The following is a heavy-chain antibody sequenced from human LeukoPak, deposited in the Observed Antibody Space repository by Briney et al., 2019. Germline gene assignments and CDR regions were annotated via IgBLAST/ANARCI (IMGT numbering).Heavy chain of an antibody. Sequence: NPGGSLRLSCAASGFTFSDYYMSWIRQAPGKGLEWVPYISSSGSTIYYADSVKGRFTISRDNAKNSLYLQMNSLRAEDTAVYYCASAAAETIYYYYYMDVWGKGTTVTISS. CDR2: ISSSGSTI. D-gene: IGHD6-13*01. J-gene: IGHJ6*03. CDR1: GFTFSDYY. V-gene: IGHV3-11*04. CDR3: ASAAAETIYYYYYMDV.